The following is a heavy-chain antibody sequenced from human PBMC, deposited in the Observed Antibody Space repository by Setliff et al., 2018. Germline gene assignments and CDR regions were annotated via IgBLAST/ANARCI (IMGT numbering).Heavy chain of an antibody. D-gene: IGHD2-2*02. CDR3: ARSSAPIKRDYMDV. CDR2: IYSGGDT. J-gene: IGHJ6*03. CDR1: GFTVSSDY. V-gene: IGHV3-66*01. Sequence: PGGSLRLSCAASGFTVSSDYMSWFRQAPGKGLEWVSVIYSGGDTYYADSVKGRFTVSRDNAKNSLYLQMNSLRADDAAVYYCARSSAPIKRDYMDVWGKGTTVTVSS.